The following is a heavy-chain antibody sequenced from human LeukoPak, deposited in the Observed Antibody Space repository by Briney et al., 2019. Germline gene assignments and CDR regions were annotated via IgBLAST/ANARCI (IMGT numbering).Heavy chain of an antibody. D-gene: IGHD2-15*01. Sequence: GASVKVSCKASGYTFTSYDINWVRQATGQGLEWMGWMNPNSGNTGYAQKFQGRVTMTRNTSISTAYMELSSLRSEDTAVYYCARGSGRPRGYCSGGSCGRYYFDYWGQGTLVTVSS. V-gene: IGHV1-8*01. CDR1: GYTFTSYD. J-gene: IGHJ4*02. CDR2: MNPNSGNT. CDR3: ARGSGRPRGYCSGGSCGRYYFDY.